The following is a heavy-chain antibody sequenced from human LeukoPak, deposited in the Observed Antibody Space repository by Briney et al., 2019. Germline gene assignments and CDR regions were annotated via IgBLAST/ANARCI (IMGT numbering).Heavy chain of an antibody. CDR3: ARDLYYYDSSGYYYGTNAFDI. J-gene: IGHJ3*02. D-gene: IGHD3-22*01. CDR1: GFTFSSYA. V-gene: IGHV3-30*01. Sequence: PGRSLRLSCAASGFTFSSYAMHWVRQAPGKGLEWVAVISYDGSNKYYADSVKGRFTISRDNSKNTLYLQMNSLRAEDTAVYYCARDLYYYDSSGYYYGTNAFDIWGQGTMVTVSS. CDR2: ISYDGSNK.